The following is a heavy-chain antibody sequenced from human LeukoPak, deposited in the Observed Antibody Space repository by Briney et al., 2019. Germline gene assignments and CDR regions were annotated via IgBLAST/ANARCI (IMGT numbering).Heavy chain of an antibody. CDR3: ARVRCSGGSCYYYYYYMDV. CDR1: GYSFTSYW. CDR2: IYPGDSDT. D-gene: IGHD2-15*01. V-gene: IGHV5-51*01. Sequence: GESLKISCKGSGYSFTSYWIGWVRQMPGKGLEWMGIIYPGDSDTRYSPSFQGQVTISADKSISTAYLQWSSLKAADTAVYYWARVRCSGGSCYYYYYYMDVWGKGTTVTVSS. J-gene: IGHJ6*03.